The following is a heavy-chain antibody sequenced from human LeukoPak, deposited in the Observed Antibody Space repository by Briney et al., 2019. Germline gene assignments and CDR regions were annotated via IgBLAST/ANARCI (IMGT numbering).Heavy chain of an antibody. CDR2: IRYDGSNK. D-gene: IGHD3-10*01. CDR1: GFTFSSYA. J-gene: IGHJ4*02. V-gene: IGHV3-30*02. CDR3: AKQGVGVVPFDY. Sequence: GGSLRLSCAASGFTFSSYAMNWVRQAPGKGLEWVAFIRYDGSNKYYADSVKGRFTISRDNSKNTLYLQMNSLRAEDTAVYYCAKQGVGVVPFDYWGQGTLVTVSS.